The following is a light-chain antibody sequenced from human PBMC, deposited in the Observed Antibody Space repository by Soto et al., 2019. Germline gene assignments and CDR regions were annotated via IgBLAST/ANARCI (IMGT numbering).Light chain of an antibody. CDR3: SSYAGSYTDV. CDR1: SSDVGGYNY. Sequence: QSALTQPRSASGSPGQSGTISCTGTSSDVGGYNYVSWYQQHPRKASKLMIFDVSKRPSGVPDRFSGSKSANTASLAISGLQAEDEADYYCSSYAGSYTDVFGPGTKATVL. CDR2: DVS. J-gene: IGLJ1*01. V-gene: IGLV2-11*01.